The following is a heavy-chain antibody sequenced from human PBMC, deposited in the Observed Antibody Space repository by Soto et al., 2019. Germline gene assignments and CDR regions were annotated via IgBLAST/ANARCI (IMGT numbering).Heavy chain of an antibody. Sequence: PSETLSLTCTVSGGSISSGGYYWSWIRQHPGKGLEWIGYIYYSGSTYYNPSLKSRVTISVDTSKNQFSLKLSSVTAADTAVYYCARDHPYYDSSGYRAYGMDVWGQGTTVT. J-gene: IGHJ6*02. D-gene: IGHD3-22*01. CDR1: GGSISSGGYY. V-gene: IGHV4-31*03. CDR2: IYYSGST. CDR3: ARDHPYYDSSGYRAYGMDV.